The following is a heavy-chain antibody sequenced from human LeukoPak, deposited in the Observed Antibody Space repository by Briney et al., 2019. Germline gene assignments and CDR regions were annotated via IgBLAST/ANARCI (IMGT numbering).Heavy chain of an antibody. CDR1: GGSISSGGYY. D-gene: IGHD3-16*01. V-gene: IGHV4-31*03. Sequence: SATLSLTCSVSGGSISSGGYYWNWIRQHPGKGLEWIGYIYNSGSTNYNPSLKSRVTISTDTSKKQFSLSLNSVTAADTAVYYCAGGSDSGKVGYWGQGTLVTVSS. CDR3: AGGSDSGKVGY. CDR2: IYNSGST. J-gene: IGHJ4*02.